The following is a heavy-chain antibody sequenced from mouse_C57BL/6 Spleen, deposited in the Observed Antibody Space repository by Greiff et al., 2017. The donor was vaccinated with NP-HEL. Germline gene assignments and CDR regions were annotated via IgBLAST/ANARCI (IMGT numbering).Heavy chain of an antibody. CDR3: TREDYGYAWFAY. Sequence: EVMLVESGEGLVKPGGSLKLSCAASGFTFSSYAMSWVRQTPEKRLEWVAYISSGGDYIYYADTVKGRFTISRDNSRNTLYLQMSSLKSEDTSMYYCTREDYGYAWFAYWGQGTLVTVSA. V-gene: IGHV5-9-1*02. D-gene: IGHD2-2*01. CDR2: ISSGGDYI. J-gene: IGHJ3*01. CDR1: GFTFSSYA.